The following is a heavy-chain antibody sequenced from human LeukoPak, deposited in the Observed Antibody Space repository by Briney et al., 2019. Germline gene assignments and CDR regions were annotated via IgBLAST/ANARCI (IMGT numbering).Heavy chain of an antibody. Sequence: GASVKVSCKASGGTFSSYAISWVRQAPGQGLEWMGRIIPILGIANYAQKFQGRVTITADKSTSTAYMELSSLRSEDTAVYYCARSNLQYYDILTGYSGPQGSAHDAFDIWGQGTMVTVSS. D-gene: IGHD3-9*01. V-gene: IGHV1-69*04. CDR1: GGTFSSYA. J-gene: IGHJ3*02. CDR3: ARSNLQYYDILTGYSGPQGSAHDAFDI. CDR2: IIPILGIA.